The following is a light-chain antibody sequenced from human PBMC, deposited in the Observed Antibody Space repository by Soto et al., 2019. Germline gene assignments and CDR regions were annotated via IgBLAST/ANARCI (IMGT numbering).Light chain of an antibody. CDR1: QSVSSN. V-gene: IGKV3-15*01. Sequence: EIVMTQSPDTLSVSPGERVILSCRASQSVSSNLVWYQQKPGQAPRLLIYGASTRATGIPARFSGSGSGTEFTLTISSLQSEDFAVYYCQQCNNWPLTFGQGTKVEIK. CDR2: GAS. CDR3: QQCNNWPLT. J-gene: IGKJ1*01.